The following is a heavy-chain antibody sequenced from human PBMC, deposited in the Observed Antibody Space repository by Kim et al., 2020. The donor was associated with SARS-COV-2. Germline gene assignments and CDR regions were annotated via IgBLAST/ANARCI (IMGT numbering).Heavy chain of an antibody. D-gene: IGHD6-6*01. J-gene: IGHJ4*02. CDR2: IIPVFGTP. Sequence: SVKVSCKASGDNFKSYVITWVRQAPGQGLEWMGDIIPVFGTPNYAPRFQGRVTITADESTKTAYMELSSLKSDDTAVYYCAREWQLVLDFGGQGSLVT. CDR1: GDNFKSYV. CDR3: AREWQLVLDF. V-gene: IGHV1-69*13.